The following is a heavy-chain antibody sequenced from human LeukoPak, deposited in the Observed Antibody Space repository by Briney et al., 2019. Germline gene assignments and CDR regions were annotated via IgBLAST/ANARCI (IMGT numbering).Heavy chain of an antibody. Sequence: AGGSLRLSCAASGFTFSDYYMSWIRQAPGKGLEWVSYVSSSGGTIYYADSVKGRFTISRDNAKNSLYLQMNSLRAEDTAVYYCARDESMTTVTTFDYWGQGTLVTVSS. CDR3: ARDESMTTVTTFDY. CDR1: GFTFSDYY. J-gene: IGHJ4*02. CDR2: VSSSGGTI. V-gene: IGHV3-11*01. D-gene: IGHD4-17*01.